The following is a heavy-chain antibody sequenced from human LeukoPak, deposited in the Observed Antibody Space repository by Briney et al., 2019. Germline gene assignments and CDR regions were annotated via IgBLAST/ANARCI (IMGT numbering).Heavy chain of an antibody. CDR3: ARHFAYSSSSYFDY. J-gene: IGHJ4*02. Sequence: PSETLSLTCSVSGGSVSNYYWSWIRQPPGKGLEWIGYVYYTGSTNYNPSLKSRVTMFEDKSKNQFSLRLYSVTVAYTAVYYCARHFAYSSSSYFDYWGQGSLVTVSS. CDR1: GGSVSNYY. D-gene: IGHD6-6*01. V-gene: IGHV4-59*08. CDR2: VYYTGST.